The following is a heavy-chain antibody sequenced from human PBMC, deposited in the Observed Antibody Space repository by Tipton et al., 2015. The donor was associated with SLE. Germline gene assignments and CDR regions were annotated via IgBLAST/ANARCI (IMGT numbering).Heavy chain of an antibody. CDR1: GFTFSSYS. V-gene: IGHV3-21*03. J-gene: IGHJ4*02. CDR2: ISSSSSYI. D-gene: IGHD3-16*01. Sequence: SLRLSCAASGFTFSSYSMNWVRQAPGKGLEWVSSISSSSSYIYYADSVKGRFTISRDNAKNSLYLQMNSLRAEDTAVDYCARGIWGSHEGSDYWGQGSLGTVSS. CDR3: ARGIWGSHEGSDY.